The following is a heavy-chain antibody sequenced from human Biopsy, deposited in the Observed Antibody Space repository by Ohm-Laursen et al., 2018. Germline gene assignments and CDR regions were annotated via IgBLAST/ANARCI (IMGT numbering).Heavy chain of an antibody. CDR1: GYTFTGPY. Sequence: ASVKVSCQASGYTFTGPYLHWVRQVPGQGLEWMGWINPHSGTTKFAQDFQGRVTMTRDTAITTAYMELRRLRSDDTAVYYCAKGQDLRGGAEYFQHWGQGALVTVSS. V-gene: IGHV1-2*02. D-gene: IGHD2-15*01. CDR3: AKGQDLRGGAEYFQH. J-gene: IGHJ1*01. CDR2: INPHSGTT.